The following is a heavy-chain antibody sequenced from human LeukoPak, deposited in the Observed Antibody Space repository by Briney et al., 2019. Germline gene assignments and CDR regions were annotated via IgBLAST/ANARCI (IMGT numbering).Heavy chain of an antibody. Sequence: GGSLRLSCGASGFTFSSYAMSWVRQAPGKGLEWVSAISGSGGSTYYADSVKGRFTISRDNSKNTLYLQMNSLRAEDTAVYYCAKHSSSSRSLIFDYWGQGTVVTVSS. CDR1: GFTFSSYA. J-gene: IGHJ4*02. D-gene: IGHD6-13*01. CDR2: ISGSGGST. CDR3: AKHSSSSRSLIFDY. V-gene: IGHV3-23*01.